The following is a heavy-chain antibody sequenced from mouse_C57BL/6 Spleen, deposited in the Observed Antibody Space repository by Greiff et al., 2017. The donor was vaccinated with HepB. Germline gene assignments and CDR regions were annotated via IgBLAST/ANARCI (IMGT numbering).Heavy chain of an antibody. CDR1: GYTFTSYW. V-gene: IGHV1-64*01. Sequence: QVQLQQPGAELVKPGASVKLSCKASGYTFTSYWMHWVKQRPGQGLEWIGMIHPNSGSTNYNEKFKSKATLTVDKSSSTAYMQLSSLTSEDSAVYYCARKEGNYLYYYAMDYWGQGTSVTVSS. CDR2: IHPNSGST. J-gene: IGHJ4*01. CDR3: ARKEGNYLYYYAMDY. D-gene: IGHD2-1*01.